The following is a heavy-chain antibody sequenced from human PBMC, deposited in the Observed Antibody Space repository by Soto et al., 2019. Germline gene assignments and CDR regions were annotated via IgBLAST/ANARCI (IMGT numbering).Heavy chain of an antibody. CDR2: INPSGGGT. V-gene: IGHV1-46*01. CDR3: ARHSQFYCSGGSCSGSMDV. D-gene: IGHD2-15*01. J-gene: IGHJ6*02. CDR1: GYSFISHH. Sequence: QVQLVQSGAEVKKPGALVKVSCEASGYSFISHHMLWVRQAPGQGLEWMGIINPSGGGTRYAQKFQDRVTMTRDTSTSTIYMQLTGLRSEDTAVYYCARHSQFYCSGGSCSGSMDVWGQGTTVTVSS.